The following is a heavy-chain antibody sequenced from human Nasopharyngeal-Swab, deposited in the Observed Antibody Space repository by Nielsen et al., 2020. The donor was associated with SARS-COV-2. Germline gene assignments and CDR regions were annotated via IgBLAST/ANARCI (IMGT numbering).Heavy chain of an antibody. V-gene: IGHV1-8*03. D-gene: IGHD6-19*01. J-gene: IGHJ4*02. CDR3: ARFAYSSGWTEKYFDS. Sequence: ASVMVSCKASGYTFTSYDINWVRQATGQGLEWMGWMNPNSGNTGYARKFQGRVTITRNTSISTAYMQLSSLTSEDTAVYYCARFAYSSGWTEKYFDSWGQGTLVTVSS. CDR1: GYTFTSYD. CDR2: MNPNSGNT.